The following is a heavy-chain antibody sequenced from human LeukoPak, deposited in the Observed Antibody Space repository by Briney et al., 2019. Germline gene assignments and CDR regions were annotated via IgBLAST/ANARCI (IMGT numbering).Heavy chain of an antibody. Sequence: GGSLRLSCAASGFNFDDYVMSWVRQAPGKGLEWVSGINWNGGSRGYADSVKGRFTISRDNAKNSLYLQMNSLRAEDTAVYYCARDLRHCSGGSCFAFDIWGQGTMVTVSS. CDR3: ARDLRHCSGGSCFAFDI. D-gene: IGHD2-15*01. CDR2: INWNGGSR. CDR1: GFNFDDYV. J-gene: IGHJ3*02. V-gene: IGHV3-20*04.